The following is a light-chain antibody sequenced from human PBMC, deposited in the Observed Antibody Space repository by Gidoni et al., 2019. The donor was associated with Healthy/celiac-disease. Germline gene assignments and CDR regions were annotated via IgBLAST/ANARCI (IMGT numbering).Light chain of an antibody. V-gene: IGLV3-1*01. CDR3: QAWDSSTLYV. Sequence: SYELTQPPSVSVSPVQTASITCSGDKLGDKYACWYQQKPGQSPVLVIYQYSKRPSGIPERFSGSNSGNTATLTISGTQAMDEADYYCQAWDSSTLYVFGTGTKVTVL. CDR2: QYS. CDR1: KLGDKY. J-gene: IGLJ1*01.